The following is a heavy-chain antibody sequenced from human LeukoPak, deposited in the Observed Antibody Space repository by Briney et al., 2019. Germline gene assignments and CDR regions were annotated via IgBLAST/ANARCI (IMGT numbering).Heavy chain of an antibody. D-gene: IGHD5-18*01. Sequence: SQTLSLTCTVSGGSISSDDYYWSWIRQPPGKGLEWIGYIYYGVNTYYNPSLKSRITISADTSKNQFSLMLSSVTAADTAVYYCARGLSYGFVYWGQGTLVTVSS. CDR1: GGSISSDDYY. CDR2: IYYGVNT. J-gene: IGHJ4*02. CDR3: ARGLSYGFVY. V-gene: IGHV4-30-4*01.